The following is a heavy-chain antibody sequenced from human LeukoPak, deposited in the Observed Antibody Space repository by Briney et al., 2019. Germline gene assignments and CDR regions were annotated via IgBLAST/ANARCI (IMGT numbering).Heavy chain of an antibody. CDR3: AGRADSSSSVRGKLGYYYYMDV. Sequence: ASVKVSCKASGYTFTSYDINWVRQATGQGLEWMGWMNPNSGNTGYAQKFQGRVTITRNTSISTAYMELSSLRSEDTAVYYCAGRADSSSSVRGKLGYYYYMDVWSKGTTVTVSS. V-gene: IGHV1-8*03. J-gene: IGHJ6*03. CDR2: MNPNSGNT. CDR1: GYTFTSYD. D-gene: IGHD6-6*01.